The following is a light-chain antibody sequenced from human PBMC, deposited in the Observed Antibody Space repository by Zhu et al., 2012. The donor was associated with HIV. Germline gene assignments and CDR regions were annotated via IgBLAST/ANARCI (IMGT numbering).Light chain of an antibody. CDR1: QSVSSSD. V-gene: IGKV3-20*01. J-gene: IGKJ4*01. Sequence: EIVMMQSPATLSVSPGERATLSCRASQSVSSSDLAWFQQRPGQAPRLLIYGASSRATDIPDRFSGSGSGTDFTLTISRLEPEDFAVYYCRHYGTSPPLTFGGGTKVEIK. CDR2: GAS. CDR3: RHYGTSPPLT.